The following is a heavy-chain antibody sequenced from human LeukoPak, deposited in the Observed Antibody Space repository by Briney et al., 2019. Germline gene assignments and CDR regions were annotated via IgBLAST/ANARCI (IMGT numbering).Heavy chain of an antibody. CDR2: ISGGSSYI. Sequence: PGGSLRLSCAASGFTFGSYGMSWVRQAPGKGLEWVASISGGSSYIFHADSVKGRFTISRDNSKNSVFLQMNSLRVDDTALYYCARGDYYDSSPHYWGQGTLVIVSS. CDR1: GFTFGSYG. CDR3: ARGDYYDSSPHY. V-gene: IGHV3-21*01. J-gene: IGHJ1*01. D-gene: IGHD3-22*01.